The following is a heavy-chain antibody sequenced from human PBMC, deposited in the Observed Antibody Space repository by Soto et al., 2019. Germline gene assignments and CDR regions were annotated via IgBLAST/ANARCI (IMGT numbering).Heavy chain of an antibody. CDR2: VTGGNGDT. D-gene: IGHD3-10*02. V-gene: IGHV1-3*01. Sequence: QVQLVQSGAEVKEPGASVKLSCKASGFTFTSHVVHWVRQAPGQRLEWMGWVTGGNGDTKYSQKFQGRVTITRDISATTAYMELSRLTSEDEAIYYCARDSGVRGPSGDLDYWGQGTLVTVSS. CDR3: ARDSGVRGPSGDLDY. J-gene: IGHJ4*02. CDR1: GFTFTSHV.